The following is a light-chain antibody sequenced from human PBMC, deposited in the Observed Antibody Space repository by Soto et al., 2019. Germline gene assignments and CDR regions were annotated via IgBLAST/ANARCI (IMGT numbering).Light chain of an antibody. Sequence: EIVLTQSPDTLSLSPGERVTLSCRASHSVSGSYLAWYQQRPGQAPMLLIYGASTRATGIPDRFTGSGSGTDFSLTITRLEPEDFDVYYCHHYGNAPFGGGTKVEIK. J-gene: IGKJ4*01. CDR3: HHYGNAP. V-gene: IGKV3-20*01. CDR1: HSVSGSY. CDR2: GAS.